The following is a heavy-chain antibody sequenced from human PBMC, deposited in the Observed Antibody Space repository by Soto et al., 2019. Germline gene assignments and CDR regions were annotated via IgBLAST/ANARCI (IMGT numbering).Heavy chain of an antibody. Sequence: QVHLQESGPGVVKPSETLSLTCVISGDSIGNFYWSWIRQPAGKGLESLGRLSASGRTNYSPSLQSRVTMSLDRSKNRFSLRLTSVSAADTAVYFFARGMGRYFDLWGRGTLVTVSS. CDR1: GDSIGNFY. CDR3: ARGMGRYFDL. CDR2: LSASGRT. V-gene: IGHV4-4*07. D-gene: IGHD2-8*01. J-gene: IGHJ2*01.